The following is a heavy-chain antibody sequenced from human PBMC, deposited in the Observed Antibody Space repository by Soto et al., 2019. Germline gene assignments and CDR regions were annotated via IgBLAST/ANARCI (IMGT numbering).Heavy chain of an antibody. CDR2: IGSAGDT. CDR3: ARGIGTRYFVSGSYRFAP. CDR1: GSTFSNYD. V-gene: IGHV3-13*01. Sequence: GGSLRLSCAASGSTFSNYDMHWVRQVTGKGLEWVSGIGSAGDTYYPGSVKGRFTISRDNARNSLYLQMDSLRAGDTAVYFCARGIGTRYFVSGSYRFAPWGLGTLVTVYS. D-gene: IGHD3-10*01. J-gene: IGHJ5*02.